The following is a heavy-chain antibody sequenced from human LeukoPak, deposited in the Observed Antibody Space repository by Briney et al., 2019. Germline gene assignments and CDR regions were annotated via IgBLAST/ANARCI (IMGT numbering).Heavy chain of an antibody. V-gene: IGHV1-18*01. CDR3: ARTYSSYSSSSEFDY. D-gene: IGHD6-13*01. CDR2: ISASNGNT. Sequence: ASVRVSCEASGYTFSSYGISWVRQAPGQGLEWMGWISASNGNTNYAQNLQGRVTMTTDTSTSTAYMELRSLRSDDTAVYYCARTYSSYSSSSEFDYWGQGTLVTVSS. J-gene: IGHJ4*02. CDR1: GYTFSSYG.